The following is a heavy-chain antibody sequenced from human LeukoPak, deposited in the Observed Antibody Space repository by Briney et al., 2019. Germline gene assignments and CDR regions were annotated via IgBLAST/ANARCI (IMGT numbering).Heavy chain of an antibody. V-gene: IGHV3-48*01. CDR3: AKVEDSGTYYPNFAY. J-gene: IGHJ4*02. CDR1: GFTFSSYS. CDR2: ISSSSSSTI. Sequence: GGSLRLSCAASGFTFSSYSMNWVRQAPGKGLEWVSYISSSSSSTIYYADSVKGRFTISRDNSKNTLYLQMNSLRAEDTAVYYCAKVEDSGTYYPNFAYWGQGTLVTVSS. D-gene: IGHD1-26*01.